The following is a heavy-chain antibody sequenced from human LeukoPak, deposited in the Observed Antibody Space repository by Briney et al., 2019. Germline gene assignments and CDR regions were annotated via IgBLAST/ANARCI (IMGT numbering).Heavy chain of an antibody. J-gene: IGHJ3*02. Sequence: PSETLSLTCTVSGGSISSYYWSWIRQPAGKGLEWIGRIYTSGSPNYNPSLKSRVTMSVGTSKNQFSLKLSSVTAADTAVYYCARAYSGGELLDAFDIWGQGTMVTVSS. D-gene: IGHD1-26*01. V-gene: IGHV4-4*07. CDR3: ARAYSGGELLDAFDI. CDR2: IYTSGSP. CDR1: GGSISSYY.